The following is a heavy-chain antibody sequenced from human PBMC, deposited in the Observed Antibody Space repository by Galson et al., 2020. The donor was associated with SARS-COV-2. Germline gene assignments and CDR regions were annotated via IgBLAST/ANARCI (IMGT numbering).Heavy chain of an antibody. J-gene: IGHJ5*02. D-gene: IGHD3-10*01. CDR1: GYTFTSYY. CDR2: INPSGGST. Sequence: GESLKISCKASGYTFTSYYMHWVRQAPGQGLEWMGIINPSGGSTSYAQKFQGRVTMTRDTSTSTVYMELSSLRSEDTAVYYCARQLSTLWCGEFNWFDPWGQGTLVTVSS. V-gene: IGHV1-46*01. CDR3: ARQLSTLWCGEFNWFDP.